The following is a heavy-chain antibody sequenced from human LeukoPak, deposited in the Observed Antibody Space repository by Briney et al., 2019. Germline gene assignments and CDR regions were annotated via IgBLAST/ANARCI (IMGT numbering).Heavy chain of an antibody. V-gene: IGHV3-15*01. CDR1: GFTVSSNY. Sequence: GGSLRLSCAASGFTVSSNYMSWVRQAPGKGLEWVGRIKSKTDGGTTDYAAPVKGRFTISRDDSKNTLYLQMNSLKTEDTAVYYCTTYYSSSWYTLFDYYYYMDVWGKGTTVTVSS. D-gene: IGHD6-13*01. CDR2: IKSKTDGGTT. CDR3: TTYYSSSWYTLFDYYYYMDV. J-gene: IGHJ6*03.